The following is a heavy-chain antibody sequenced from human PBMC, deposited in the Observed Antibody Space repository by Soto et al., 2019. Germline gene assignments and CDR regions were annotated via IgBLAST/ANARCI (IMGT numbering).Heavy chain of an antibody. V-gene: IGHV1-18*01. CDR3: ARIRGVVAATHPLYY. CDR1: GYTFTSYG. D-gene: IGHD2-15*01. Sequence: QVQLVQSGAEVKKPGASVKVSCKASGYTFTSYGISWVRQAPGQGLEWMGWISAYNGNTNYAQKLQGRVTMTTDTSTSTAYRELRSLRSDDTAVYYCARIRGVVAATHPLYYWGQGTLVTVSS. J-gene: IGHJ4*02. CDR2: ISAYNGNT.